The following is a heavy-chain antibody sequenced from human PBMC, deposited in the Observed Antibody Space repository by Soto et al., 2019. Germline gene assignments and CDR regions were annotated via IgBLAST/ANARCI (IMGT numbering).Heavy chain of an antibody. V-gene: IGHV2-5*02. Sequence: SGPTLVQPTQTLTLTCTFSGFSLSTSGVGVGWIRQPPGKALEWLALIYWDDDKRYSPSLKSRLTITKDTSKNQVVLTITNMDPVDTATYYCAKLLGYCSSTSCYSRYYYYYYMDVWGKGTTVTVSS. D-gene: IGHD2-2*02. CDR1: GFSLSTSGVG. CDR3: AKLLGYCSSTSCYSRYYYYYYMDV. J-gene: IGHJ6*03. CDR2: IYWDDDK.